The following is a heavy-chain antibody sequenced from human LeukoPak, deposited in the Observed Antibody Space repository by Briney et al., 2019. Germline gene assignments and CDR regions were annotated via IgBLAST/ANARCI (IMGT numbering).Heavy chain of an antibody. Sequence: PSETLSLTCNVSGGSINSSGYYWGWIRQPPGKGLEWIGSISYSLSTYYNPSLKSRVTISVDTSKNQFSLKLSSVSAADTAVYYCARLFDYWGQGTLVTVSS. CDR3: ARLFDY. CDR2: ISYSLST. CDR1: GGSINSSGYY. V-gene: IGHV4-39*01. J-gene: IGHJ4*02.